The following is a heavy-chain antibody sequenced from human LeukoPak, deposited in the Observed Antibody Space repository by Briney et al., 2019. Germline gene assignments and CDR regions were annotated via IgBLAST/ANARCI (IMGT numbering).Heavy chain of an antibody. CDR1: GGSFSGYY. D-gene: IGHD6-13*01. Sequence: SETLSLTCAVHGGSFSGYYWSWIRQPPGKGLEWIGEINHSGSTNYNPSLKSRVTLSVATSKHQFSLKLSSVTAADSAVYYWASDPYSSSWYFGCFDYWGQGTLVTVSP. J-gene: IGHJ4*02. CDR3: ASDPYSSSWYFGCFDY. CDR2: INHSGST. V-gene: IGHV4-34*01.